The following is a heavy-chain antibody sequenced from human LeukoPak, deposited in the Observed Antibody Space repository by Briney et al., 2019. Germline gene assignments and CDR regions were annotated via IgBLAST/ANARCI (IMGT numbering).Heavy chain of an antibody. Sequence: TAGSLRLSCAAFGFTFSTYGMHWLRQAPDKGLEGMAIIYYDGGNKYYRDSEKGRFTISRDNSKNTLYLEMNSLRVEDTALYSCAKDGAGGASGTFDYWGEGALVTVSS. J-gene: IGHJ4*02. CDR3: AKDGAGGASGTFDY. CDR1: GFTFSTYG. D-gene: IGHD1-26*01. CDR2: IYYDGGNK. V-gene: IGHV3-33*06.